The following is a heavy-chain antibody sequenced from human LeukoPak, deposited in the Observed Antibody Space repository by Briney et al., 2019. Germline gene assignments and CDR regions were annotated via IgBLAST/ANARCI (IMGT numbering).Heavy chain of an antibody. Sequence: ASVKVSCKASGYTFTCYYMHWVGQAPGQGLEWMGWINPNSGGTNYAQSFQGRVTMTSDTSISTAYMELSGLRSDDTAVYYCVRASLYNGYEYWGQGTLVTVSS. J-gene: IGHJ4*02. CDR2: INPNSGGT. CDR1: GYTFTCYY. V-gene: IGHV1-2*02. CDR3: VRASLYNGYEY. D-gene: IGHD5-12*01.